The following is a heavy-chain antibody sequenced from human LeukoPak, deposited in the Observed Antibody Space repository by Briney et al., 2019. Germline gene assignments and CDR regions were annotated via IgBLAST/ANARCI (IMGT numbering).Heavy chain of an antibody. V-gene: IGHV4-59*01. CDR3: VGTPSIAATGTLWWFDP. D-gene: IGHD6-13*01. CDR1: GGSISSYY. J-gene: IGHJ5*02. CDR2: IYYIGST. Sequence: SETLSLTCTVSGGSISSYYWSWIQQPPGKGLEWIGYIYYIGSTNYNPSLKSRVTISVDTSKNQFSLKLSSVTAADTAIYYCVGTPSIAATGTLWWFDPWGQGTPVTVSS.